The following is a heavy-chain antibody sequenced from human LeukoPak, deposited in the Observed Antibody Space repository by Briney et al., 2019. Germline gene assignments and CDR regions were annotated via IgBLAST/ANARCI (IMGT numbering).Heavy chain of an antibody. CDR2: INPNSGGT. D-gene: IGHD5/OR15-5a*01. V-gene: IGHV1-2*02. J-gene: IGHJ5*02. Sequence: ASVTVSCKASGYTFTDYYIHWVRQAPGQGLEWMAWINPNSGGTSYAPKFQGRVTMTRDTSISTAYMELSSLRSDDTALYYCARDLSTTFSNYFDPWGQGTRVTVSS. CDR1: GYTFTDYY. CDR3: ARDLSTTFSNYFDP.